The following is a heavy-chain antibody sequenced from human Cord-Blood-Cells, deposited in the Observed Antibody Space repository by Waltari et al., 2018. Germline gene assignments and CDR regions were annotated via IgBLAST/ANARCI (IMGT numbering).Heavy chain of an antibody. CDR3: ARAPIYCGGDCYDY. CDR1: GFTFSSYE. CDR2: ISSSGSTI. J-gene: IGHJ4*02. Sequence: EVQLVESGGGLVQPGGSLRLSCAASGFTFSSYEMNWVRQAPGKGLEWFSYISSSGSTIYYADSVKGRFTISRDNAKNSLYLQMNSLRAEDTAVYYCARAPIYCGGDCYDYWGQGTLVTVSS. V-gene: IGHV3-48*03. D-gene: IGHD2-21*01.